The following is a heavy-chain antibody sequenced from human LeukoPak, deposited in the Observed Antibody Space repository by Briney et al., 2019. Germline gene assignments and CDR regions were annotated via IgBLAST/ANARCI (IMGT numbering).Heavy chain of an antibody. D-gene: IGHD3-10*01. Sequence: AGGSLRLSCGASGFSFDSHTFNWIRQAPGKGLEWVSGISGSGDSTYYADSVKGRFTISRDNLKNTLYLEMSSLRVEDTAEYYCAKGYGSGSPNWFDPWGQGTLVTVSS. V-gene: IGHV3-23*01. CDR1: GFSFDSHT. CDR3: AKGYGSGSPNWFDP. J-gene: IGHJ5*02. CDR2: ISGSGDST.